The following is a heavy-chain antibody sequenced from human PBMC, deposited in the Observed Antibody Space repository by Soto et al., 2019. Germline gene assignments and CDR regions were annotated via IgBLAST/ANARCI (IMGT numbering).Heavy chain of an antibody. J-gene: IGHJ4*02. CDR1: GDSVSSNTAA. V-gene: IGHV6-1*01. Sequence: SQTLSLTCAISGDSVSSNTAAWNWIRQSPSRGLEWLGRTYYRSKWLTDYALSVKSRITVSPDTSRNQFSLQLTSVTPEDTGVYYCAREPPEFHSAFDSWDPGALGTASS. CDR3: AREPPEFHSAFDS. CDR2: TYYRSKWLT. D-gene: IGHD3-10*01.